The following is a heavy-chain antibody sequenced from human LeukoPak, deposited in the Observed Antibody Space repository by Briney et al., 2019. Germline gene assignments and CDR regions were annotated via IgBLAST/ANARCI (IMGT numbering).Heavy chain of an antibody. Sequence: GGSLRLSCAASGFTFSSYWMSWVRQAPGKGLEWVSAISGSGGSTYYADSVKGRFTISRDNSKNTLYLQMNSLRAEDTAVYYCARSYYDSSGYRIHYYYYYMDVWGKGTTVTISS. D-gene: IGHD3-22*01. CDR1: GFTFSSYW. CDR3: ARSYYDSSGYRIHYYYYYMDV. V-gene: IGHV3-23*01. J-gene: IGHJ6*03. CDR2: ISGSGGST.